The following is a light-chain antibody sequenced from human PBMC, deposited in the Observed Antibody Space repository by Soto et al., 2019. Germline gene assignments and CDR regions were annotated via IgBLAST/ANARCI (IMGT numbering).Light chain of an antibody. CDR3: SSYTTSNTRQIV. V-gene: IGLV2-14*03. Sequence: QSALTQPASVSGSPGQSITISCTGTSSDVGGYNYVSWYQHHPGKATKLINYDVTSRPSGVTNPFTGSKSGNTASLTITGLQPEDEADYYCSSYTTSNTRQIVFGTGTKVTVL. CDR1: SSDVGGYNY. J-gene: IGLJ1*01. CDR2: DVT.